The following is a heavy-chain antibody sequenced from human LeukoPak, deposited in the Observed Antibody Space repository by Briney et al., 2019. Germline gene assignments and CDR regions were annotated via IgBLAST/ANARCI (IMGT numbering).Heavy chain of an antibody. V-gene: IGHV4-34*01. J-gene: IGHJ6*03. Sequence: AETLSLTCAGYGGSFSGYYWNWIRQPPGKGLEWMGEVNHCGSNNYNPSLKSRVTISVDTSKKQFSLKLNSVTAAYTAVYHCARANIVVVVAATRYYYYYMDVWGKGNTVTVSS. CDR1: GGSFSGYY. CDR3: ARANIVVVVAATRYYYYYMDV. CDR2: VNHCGSN. D-gene: IGHD2-15*01.